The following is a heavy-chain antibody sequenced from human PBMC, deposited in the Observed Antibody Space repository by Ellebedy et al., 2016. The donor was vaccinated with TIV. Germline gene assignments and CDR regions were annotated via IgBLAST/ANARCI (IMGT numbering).Heavy chain of an antibody. J-gene: IGHJ4*02. CDR3: VRDDDTDGNYFDF. CDR2: ITNDGKIK. Sequence: GGSLRLSCAASGFTFSSYGMHWVRQAPGKGLEWVAVITNDGKIKYYADSVKGRFTISRDNSMNTLSLQMNSLRVEDTAVYSCVRDDDTDGNYFDFWGQGTLVIVSS. CDR1: GFTFSSYG. V-gene: IGHV3-30*03. D-gene: IGHD3-9*01.